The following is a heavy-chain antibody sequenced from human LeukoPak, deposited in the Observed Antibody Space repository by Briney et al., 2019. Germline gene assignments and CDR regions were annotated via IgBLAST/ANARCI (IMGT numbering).Heavy chain of an antibody. Sequence: AETLSLTCSVSGGSITGSSFYWGWIRQPPGKGLECIGNIYYYGSTYYSASLKSRVTISLDTSNNHFSLKVTSVTAADTAVYYCARGSYDVLSGYSTLGEYWGQGTLVTVSS. CDR2: IYYYGST. CDR3: ARGSYDVLSGYSTLGEY. J-gene: IGHJ4*02. CDR1: GGSITGSSFY. V-gene: IGHV4-39*02. D-gene: IGHD3-9*01.